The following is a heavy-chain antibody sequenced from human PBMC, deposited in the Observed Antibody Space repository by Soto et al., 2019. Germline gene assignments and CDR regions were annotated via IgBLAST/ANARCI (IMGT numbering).Heavy chain of an antibody. CDR2: IYYSGIT. V-gene: IGHV4-59*01. D-gene: IGHD2-8*02. CDR1: GGSISSYY. J-gene: IGHJ4*02. Sequence: PSETLSLTCTVSGGSISSYYWSWIRQPPGKGLEWIGYIYYSGITDYNPSLKSRVTISVDTSKSQFSLTLSSVTAADTAVYYWAKGGGVYYFDDRGQGALVTVS. CDR3: AKGGGVYYFDD.